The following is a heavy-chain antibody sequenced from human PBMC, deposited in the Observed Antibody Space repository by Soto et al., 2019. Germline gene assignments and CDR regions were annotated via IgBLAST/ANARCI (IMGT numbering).Heavy chain of an antibody. D-gene: IGHD6-19*01. V-gene: IGHV3-23*01. CDR1: GFTFSSYA. J-gene: IGHJ6*01. Sequence: PGGSLRLSYAASGFTFSSYAMSWVRQPQGKGLEWVSAISGSGGSTYYADSVKGRFTISLDNPKNTPYLQMSSLRAEDAAVYYWAIFSVPGTLYGMDVSEQGT. CDR3: AIFSVPGTLYGMDV. CDR2: ISGSGGST.